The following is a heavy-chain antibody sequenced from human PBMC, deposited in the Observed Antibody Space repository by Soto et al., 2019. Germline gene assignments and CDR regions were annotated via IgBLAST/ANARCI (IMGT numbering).Heavy chain of an antibody. D-gene: IGHD6-19*01. V-gene: IGHV1-69*08. CDR1: GGTFSSYT. Sequence: QVQLVQSGAEVKKPGSSVKVSCKASGGTFSSYTISWVRQAPGQGLEWMGRIIPILGIANYAQKFQGRVTXTXDXXTSTAYMELSSLRSEDTAVYYCARDPGIAVAGPTGWGQGTLVTVSS. CDR3: ARDPGIAVAGPTG. J-gene: IGHJ4*02. CDR2: IIPILGIA.